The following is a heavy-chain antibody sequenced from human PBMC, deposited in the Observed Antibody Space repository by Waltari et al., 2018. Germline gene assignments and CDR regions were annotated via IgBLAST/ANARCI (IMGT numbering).Heavy chain of an antibody. V-gene: IGHV1-46*01. CDR3: AREGGGVDY. D-gene: IGHD3-16*01. CDR1: GYTFTSYY. CDR2: NEPSGGST. J-gene: IGHJ4*02. Sequence: QVQLVQSGAEVKKPGASVKVSCKASGYTFTSYYMHWVRQAPGQGLEWMGINEPSGGSTRYAQNCRVRVNMTRDTSTSTVYMELSSLRAEETAVYYCAREGGGVDYWGQGTLVTVSS.